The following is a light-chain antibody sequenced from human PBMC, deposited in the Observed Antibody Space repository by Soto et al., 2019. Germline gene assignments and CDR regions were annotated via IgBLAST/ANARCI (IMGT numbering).Light chain of an antibody. CDR1: ESIGKF. CDR3: QQRSNMPPT. CDR2: DAS. J-gene: IGKJ5*01. V-gene: IGKV3-11*01. Sequence: EVVLTQSPATLSLSPGERATLSCRASESIGKFLAWYRQIPGQAPRLLIYDASNRATGIPDRFSGGGSGTDFTLTISSLEPEDFALYYCQQRSNMPPTFGQGTRVEIK.